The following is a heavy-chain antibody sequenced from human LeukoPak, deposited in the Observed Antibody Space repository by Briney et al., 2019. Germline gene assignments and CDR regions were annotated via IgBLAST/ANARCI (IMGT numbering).Heavy chain of an antibody. Sequence: GASVKVSCKTSGYTFSDYYIHWIRQAPGQGLEWVGWINPNSGDTDYAQKFQGRVTMTRDTSISTAYMELSRLRSDDTAVYYCARGSGYSYEPVDYWGQGTLVTVSS. CDR3: ARGSGYSYEPVDY. D-gene: IGHD5-18*01. J-gene: IGHJ4*02. V-gene: IGHV1-2*02. CDR2: INPNSGDT. CDR1: GYTFSDYY.